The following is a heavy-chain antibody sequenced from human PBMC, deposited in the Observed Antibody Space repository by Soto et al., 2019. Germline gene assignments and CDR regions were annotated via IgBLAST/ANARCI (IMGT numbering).Heavy chain of an antibody. CDR2: IWYDGSNK. D-gene: IGHD3-3*01. V-gene: IGHV3-33*01. CDR3: ARVARSGYYPKY. Sequence: PGGSLRLSCAASGFTFSSYCIHWVRQAPGKGLEWVAVIWYDGSNKYYADSVKGRFTISRDNSENTLYLQMSSLIAEDTAVYYCARVARSGYYPKYWGQGTLVTVSS. J-gene: IGHJ4*02. CDR1: GFTFSSYC.